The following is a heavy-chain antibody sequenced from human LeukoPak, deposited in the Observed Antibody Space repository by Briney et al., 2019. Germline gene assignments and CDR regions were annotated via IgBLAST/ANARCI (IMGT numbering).Heavy chain of an antibody. D-gene: IGHD1-26*01. V-gene: IGHV3-53*01. CDR3: ASTKTATSDY. CDR2: IYSGGST. Sequence: GGSLRLSCALSGFPVSSNYMMWVRQAPGKGVEWVSLIYSGGSTYFAGSGKGRFTISRDNSKNTLYLQMNSLRAENTAVYYCASTKTATSDYWGQGTLVTVSS. CDR1: GFPVSSNY. J-gene: IGHJ4*02.